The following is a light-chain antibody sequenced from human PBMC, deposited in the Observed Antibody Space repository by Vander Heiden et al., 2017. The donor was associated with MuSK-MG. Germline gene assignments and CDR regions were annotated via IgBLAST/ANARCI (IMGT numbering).Light chain of an antibody. V-gene: IGKV3-20*01. J-gene: IGKJ1*01. CDR2: GTS. CDR1: QSVSSSY. CDR3: QQYSSYPWT. Sequence: EIVLTQSPGTLSLSPGERVTLSCRASQSVSSSYLAWYQQKPGQAPRLLIYGTSSRATGIPDRFSGSGSGTDFTLTISRLEPEDFATYSCQQYSSYPWTFGQGTKVEIK.